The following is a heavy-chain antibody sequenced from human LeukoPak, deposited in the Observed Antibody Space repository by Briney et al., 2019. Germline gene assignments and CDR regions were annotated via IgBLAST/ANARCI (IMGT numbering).Heavy chain of an antibody. Sequence: ASVKVSCKASGGTFSSYAISWVRQAPGQGLEWMGGIIPIFGTANYAQKFQGRVTITADESTSTAYMELSSLRSEDTAVYYCAGGSIAARPNYFDYWGQGTLVTVSS. V-gene: IGHV1-69*13. CDR2: IIPIFGTA. CDR1: GGTFSSYA. J-gene: IGHJ4*02. D-gene: IGHD6-6*01. CDR3: AGGSIAARPNYFDY.